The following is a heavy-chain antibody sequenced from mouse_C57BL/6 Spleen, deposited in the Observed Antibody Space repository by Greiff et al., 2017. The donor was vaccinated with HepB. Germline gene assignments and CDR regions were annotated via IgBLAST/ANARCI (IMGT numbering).Heavy chain of an antibody. Sequence: VQLQQSGAELVRPGTSVKLSCKASGYTFTSYWMHWVKQRPGQGLEWIGVIDPSDSYTNYNQKFKGKATLTVDTSSSTAYMQLSSLTSKDSAVYYCARRTTVGSMDYWGQGTSVTVSS. V-gene: IGHV1-59*01. J-gene: IGHJ4*01. CDR3: ARRTTVGSMDY. CDR1: GYTFTSYW. CDR2: IDPSDSYT. D-gene: IGHD1-1*01.